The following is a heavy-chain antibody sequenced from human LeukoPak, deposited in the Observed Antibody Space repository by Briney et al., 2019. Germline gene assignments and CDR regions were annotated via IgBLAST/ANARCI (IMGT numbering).Heavy chain of an antibody. J-gene: IGHJ5*02. CDR2: MNPNGGNT. CDR1: GYTFTSYD. V-gene: IGHV1-8*01. CDR3: ARGFTYYDFWSGRPGHFDP. Sequence: ASVKVSCKASGYTFTSYDINWVRQATGQGLEWMGWMNPNGGNTGYAQKFQGRVTMTRNTSISTAYMELSSLRSEDTAVYYCARGFTYYDFWSGRPGHFDPWGQGTLVTVSS. D-gene: IGHD3-3*01.